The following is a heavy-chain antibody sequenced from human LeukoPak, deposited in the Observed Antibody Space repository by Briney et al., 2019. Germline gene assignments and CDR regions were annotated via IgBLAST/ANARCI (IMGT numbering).Heavy chain of an antibody. Sequence: PSETLSLTCTVSGGSISSYYWSWIRQPAGKGLEWIGRIYTSGSTNYNPSLKSRVTMSVDTSKNQFSLKLSSVAAADTAVYYCARFLRIAAAGGYYYYYYMDVWGKGTTVTVSS. J-gene: IGHJ6*03. V-gene: IGHV4-4*07. CDR1: GGSISSYY. D-gene: IGHD6-13*01. CDR2: IYTSGST. CDR3: ARFLRIAAAGGYYYYYYMDV.